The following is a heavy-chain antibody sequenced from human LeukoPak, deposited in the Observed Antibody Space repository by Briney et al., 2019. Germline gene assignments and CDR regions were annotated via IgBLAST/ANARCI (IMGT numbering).Heavy chain of an antibody. CDR2: ISGSGAST. CDR1: GFTFSSYA. D-gene: IGHD3-10*01. V-gene: IGHV3-23*01. CDR3: AKVMTMLRGYDI. J-gene: IGHJ3*02. Sequence: GGSLRLSCAASGFTFSSYAMSWVRQAPGKGLEWVSTISGSGASTYYADSVKGRVTISRDNSKNTLYLQMNSLRAEDTAVCYCAKVMTMLRGYDIWGQGTMVTVSS.